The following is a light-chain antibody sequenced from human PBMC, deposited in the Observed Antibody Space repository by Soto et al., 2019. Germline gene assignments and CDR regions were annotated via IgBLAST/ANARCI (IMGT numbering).Light chain of an antibody. J-gene: IGKJ5*01. CDR1: QGLSDS. CDR3: QQGHNWPLT. Sequence: DIQMTQSPSSVSASVGDRVTITCRATQGLSDSLAWYQQKPGKAPKRLISVTSRLQSGVPSRYSGSASGTDFTLTIDRLQPEDLATYYCQQGHNWPLTCGQGTRLEIK. V-gene: IGKV1-12*01. CDR2: VTS.